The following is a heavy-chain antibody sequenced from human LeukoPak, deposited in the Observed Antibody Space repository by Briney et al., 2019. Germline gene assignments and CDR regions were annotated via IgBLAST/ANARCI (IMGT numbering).Heavy chain of an antibody. V-gene: IGHV3-21*01. CDR3: ARDHSSSIDC. Sequence: PGGSLRLSYAVPGFTFSSYSMNWVRQAPGKGLEWVSSISSSSSYIYYADSVKGRFTISRDNAKSSLYLQMNSPRAEDTAVYYCARDHSSSIDCWGQGTLVTV. D-gene: IGHD6-13*01. J-gene: IGHJ4*02. CDR2: ISSSSSYI. CDR1: GFTFSSYS.